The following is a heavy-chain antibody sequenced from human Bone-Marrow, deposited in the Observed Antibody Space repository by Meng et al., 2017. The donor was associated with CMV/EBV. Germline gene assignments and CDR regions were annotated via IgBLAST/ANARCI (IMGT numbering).Heavy chain of an antibody. V-gene: IGHV3-7*01. Sequence: GGSLRLPCVASRFIFSSYWMSWVRQAPGKGLEWVANINYDGSEKNYLDSVEGRFTISRDNAANSLYLQMNSLRGEDTAVYYCARDTFYYDSIGRRPKSPDYWGQGTLVTVSS. J-gene: IGHJ4*02. CDR2: INYDGSEK. CDR3: ARDTFYYDSIGRRPKSPDY. CDR1: RFIFSSYW. D-gene: IGHD3-22*01.